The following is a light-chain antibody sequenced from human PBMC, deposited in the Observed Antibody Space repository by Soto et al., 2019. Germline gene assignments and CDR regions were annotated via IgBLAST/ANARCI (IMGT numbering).Light chain of an antibody. Sequence: EIVLTQSPGTLSLSPGERATLSCRASQSVSSSYLAWYQQKPGQAPRLLIYGASSRATGIPDRFSGSGPGTDFSLTISRLEPEDFAVYYCHQYGSSPLYTFGQGTKLEIK. CDR2: GAS. V-gene: IGKV3-20*01. CDR1: QSVSSSY. J-gene: IGKJ2*01. CDR3: HQYGSSPLYT.